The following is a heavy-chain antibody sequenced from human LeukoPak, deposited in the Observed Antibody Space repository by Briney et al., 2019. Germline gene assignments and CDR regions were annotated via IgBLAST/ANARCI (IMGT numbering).Heavy chain of an antibody. V-gene: IGHV3-23*01. CDR1: RFSFNNYA. Sequence: GGSLRRSCVSSRFSFNNYAMNLVRQAPGKGLQCVSLILGSSGSTFYEDSVKGRFTISRDKSKNTLYLQMNSLRAEDTAVYYCAKGAYDYIEIAYFDYWGQGSLVTVSS. D-gene: IGHD5-12*01. CDR2: ILGSSGST. J-gene: IGHJ4*02. CDR3: AKGAYDYIEIAYFDY.